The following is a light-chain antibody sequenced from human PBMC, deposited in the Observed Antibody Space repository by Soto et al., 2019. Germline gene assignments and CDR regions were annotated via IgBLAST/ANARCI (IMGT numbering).Light chain of an antibody. V-gene: IGKV3-20*01. CDR3: QQYGGSPQT. Sequence: EIVLTQSPGTLALSPGEGATLSSRASQSVSKYLAWYQQKPGQAPRLLVYGASSRATGIPESFSGSGSGTDVTLTISRLEPGDFAVYYCQQYGGSPQTFGQGTKVEI. CDR2: GAS. CDR1: QSVSKY. J-gene: IGKJ1*01.